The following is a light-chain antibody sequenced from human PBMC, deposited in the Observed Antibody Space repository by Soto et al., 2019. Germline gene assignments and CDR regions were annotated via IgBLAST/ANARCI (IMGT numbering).Light chain of an antibody. J-gene: IGKJ2*01. Sequence: IQMTQSPSSLSASVGDRVPITCRASQGIRNDLGWYQQKPGKAPKFLIYGASSLQSGVPSRFSGSGSGTDFTLTINSLQPEDFATYYCLQDYNYPYTFGQGTKVDIK. V-gene: IGKV1-6*01. CDR1: QGIRND. CDR3: LQDYNYPYT. CDR2: GAS.